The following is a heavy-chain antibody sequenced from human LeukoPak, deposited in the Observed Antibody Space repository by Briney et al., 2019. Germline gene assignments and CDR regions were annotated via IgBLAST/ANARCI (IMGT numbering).Heavy chain of an antibody. J-gene: IGHJ6*03. CDR3: ARYDFWSGYYYMDV. D-gene: IGHD3-3*01. CDR2: IYSGGST. Sequence: GGSLRLSCAASGFTVSSNYMSWVRQAPGKGLEWVPVIYSGGSTYYADSVKGRFTISRDNSKNTLYLQMNSLRAEDTAVYYCARYDFWSGYYYMDVWGKGTTVTVSS. CDR1: GFTVSSNY. V-gene: IGHV3-66*02.